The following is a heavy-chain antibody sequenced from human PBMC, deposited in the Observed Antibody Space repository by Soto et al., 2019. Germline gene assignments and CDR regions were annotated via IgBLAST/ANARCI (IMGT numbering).Heavy chain of an antibody. CDR1: GGSINSYY. CDR3: ARRYGWAFDI. D-gene: IGHD3-16*01. CDR2: IYYSGST. J-gene: IGHJ3*02. V-gene: IGHV4-59*08. Sequence: NPSETLSLTCTVSGGSINSYYWSWIRQPPGKGLEWIGYIYYSGSTNYNPSLKSRVTISVDTSKNQFSLKLSSVTAADTAVYYCARRYGWAFDIWGQGTMVTVS.